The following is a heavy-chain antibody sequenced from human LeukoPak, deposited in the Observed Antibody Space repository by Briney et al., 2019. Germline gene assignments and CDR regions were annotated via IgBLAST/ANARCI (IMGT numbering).Heavy chain of an antibody. V-gene: IGHV4-31*03. CDR2: IYYSGST. CDR3: ARDHGSSGRIDY. D-gene: IGHD6-6*01. J-gene: IGHJ4*02. Sequence: TSETLSLTCTVSGGSISSGGYYWSWIRQHPGKGLEWIGYIYYSGSTYYNPSLKSRVTISVDTSKNQFSLKLSSVTAADTAVYYCARDHGSSGRIDYWGQGTLVTVSS. CDR1: GGSISSGGYY.